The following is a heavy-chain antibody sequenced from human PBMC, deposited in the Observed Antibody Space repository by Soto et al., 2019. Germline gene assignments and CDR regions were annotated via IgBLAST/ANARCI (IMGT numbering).Heavy chain of an antibody. CDR2: INHSGST. Sequence: QVHLQEWGVGLLKPSETLSLTCAVYGGSFRGYYWTWIRQSPGKGLEWLGEINHSGSTNSNPSLEGQVTMSVYTSKNQFSLNLTSMTVADTAVYYCARGRAFMSRNAFDMWGQGTRVIVSS. D-gene: IGHD1-26*01. CDR1: GGSFRGYY. CDR3: ARGRAFMSRNAFDM. V-gene: IGHV4-34*01. J-gene: IGHJ3*02.